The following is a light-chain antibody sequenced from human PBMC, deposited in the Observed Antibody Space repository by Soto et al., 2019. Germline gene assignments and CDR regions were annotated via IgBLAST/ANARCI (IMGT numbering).Light chain of an antibody. V-gene: IGLV2-14*01. CDR2: DVS. CDR1: SSDVGGYNY. Sequence: QSVLTQPASVSGSPGQSITISCTGTSSDVGGYNYVSWYQQHPGEAPKLMIYDVSNRPSGVSNRFSGSKSGNTASLTISGLQAEDEADYYCSSHSSSSTLVVFGGGTKVTVL. J-gene: IGLJ2*01. CDR3: SSHSSSSTLVV.